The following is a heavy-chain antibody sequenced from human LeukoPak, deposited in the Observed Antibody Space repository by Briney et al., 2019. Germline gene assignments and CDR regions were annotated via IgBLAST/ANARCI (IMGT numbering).Heavy chain of an antibody. V-gene: IGHV4-59*02. CDR3: ARWNSNYRAFDY. J-gene: IGHJ4*02. CDR1: GASVSSYY. Sequence: SETLSLTCTVSGASVSSYYWNWIRPPPGKGLEWIGYIHYTGASKSNPFLKSRLTKSVDTSRNEISLKLTSVTAADTAVYYCARWNSNYRAFDYWGQGTLATVSS. D-gene: IGHD1-1*01. CDR2: IHYTGAS.